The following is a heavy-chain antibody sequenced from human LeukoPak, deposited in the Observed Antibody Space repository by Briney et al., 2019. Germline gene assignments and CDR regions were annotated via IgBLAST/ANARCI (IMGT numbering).Heavy chain of an antibody. V-gene: IGHV4-4*07. Sequence: PSETLSLTCTVSGGSISSYYWSWIRQPAGKGLEWIGHIYNSGNTNYNPSLKSRVTMSVDTSRNQFSLRLSSVTAADTAVYYCARFSCSGGTCSPEDYWGQGTLVTVSS. CDR3: ARFSCSGGTCSPEDY. CDR1: GGSISSYY. CDR2: IYNSGNT. J-gene: IGHJ4*02. D-gene: IGHD2-15*01.